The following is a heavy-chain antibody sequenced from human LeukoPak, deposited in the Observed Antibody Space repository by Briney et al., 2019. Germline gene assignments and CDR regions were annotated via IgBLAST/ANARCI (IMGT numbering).Heavy chain of an antibody. V-gene: IGHV3-21*01. CDR1: GFTFSDYA. Sequence: GGSLRISCAVSGFTFSDYAMNWVRQAPGKGLEWLSSISGSGTDIYYADSIKGRFTISRDNAKSSLYLQMSSLRAEDTAVYYCATRGIHYPYSTEYWGQGTLVTVLS. D-gene: IGHD3-3*01. J-gene: IGHJ4*02. CDR2: ISGSGTDI. CDR3: ATRGIHYPYSTEY.